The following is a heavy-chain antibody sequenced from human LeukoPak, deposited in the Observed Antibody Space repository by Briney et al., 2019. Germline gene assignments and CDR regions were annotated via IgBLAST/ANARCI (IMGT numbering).Heavy chain of an antibody. Sequence: SQTLSLTCAISGDRVSTNNAAWSWIRQSPSGGLEWLGRTYYRSKWYSYYAGSVKSRIIFNPDTSKNQFSLQLNSVTPEDTAVYYCAREKVVIAATHYYGMDVWGQGTTVTVSS. V-gene: IGHV6-1*01. CDR3: AREKVVIAATHYYGMDV. D-gene: IGHD2-15*01. J-gene: IGHJ6*02. CDR1: GDRVSTNNAA. CDR2: TYYRSKWYS.